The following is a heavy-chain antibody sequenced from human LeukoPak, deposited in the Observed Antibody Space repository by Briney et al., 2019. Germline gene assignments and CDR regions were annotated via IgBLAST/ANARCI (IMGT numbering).Heavy chain of an antibody. D-gene: IGHD2/OR15-2a*01. Sequence: PSETLSLTCTVSGGSISSYYWSWIRQPPGKGLEWIGYIYYSGSTNYNPSLKSRVTISVDTSKNQFSLKLSSVTAAGTAVYYCARGDPLYYFLDYWGQGTLVTVSS. J-gene: IGHJ4*02. CDR3: ARGDPLYYFLDY. V-gene: IGHV4-59*01. CDR2: IYYSGST. CDR1: GGSISSYY.